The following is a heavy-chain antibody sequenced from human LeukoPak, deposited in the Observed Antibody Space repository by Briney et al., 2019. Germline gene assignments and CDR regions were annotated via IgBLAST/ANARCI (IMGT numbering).Heavy chain of an antibody. D-gene: IGHD4-17*01. CDR3: ARETTVTWGYFDY. V-gene: IGHV1-18*01. Sequence: ASVKVSCKASGYTFTSYGISWVRQAPGQGLEWMGWISAYNGNTNYAQKFQGRVTMTRDTSISTAYMELSRLRSDDTAVYYCARETTVTWGYFDYWGQGTLVTVSS. CDR1: GYTFTSYG. J-gene: IGHJ4*02. CDR2: ISAYNGNT.